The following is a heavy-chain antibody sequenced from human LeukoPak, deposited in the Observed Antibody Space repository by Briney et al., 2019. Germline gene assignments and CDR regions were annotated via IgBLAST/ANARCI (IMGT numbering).Heavy chain of an antibody. CDR2: IIPIFGTA. CDR1: GGTFSSYA. V-gene: IGHV1-69*13. Sequence: GASVKVSCKASGGTFSSYAISWVRQAPGQGLEWMGGIIPIFGTANYAQKFQGRVTITADESTSTAYMELSSLRSDDTAVYYCARDSPYCSGGSCYSNFDYWGQGTLVTVSS. CDR3: ARDSPYCSGGSCYSNFDY. D-gene: IGHD2-15*01. J-gene: IGHJ4*02.